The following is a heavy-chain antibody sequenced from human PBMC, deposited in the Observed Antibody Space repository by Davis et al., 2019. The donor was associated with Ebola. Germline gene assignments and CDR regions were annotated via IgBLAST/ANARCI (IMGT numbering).Heavy chain of an antibody. Sequence: PGGSLRLSCAASGFTFSTYTIHWVRQAPGKGLEWVAVISYDGSNKYYADSVKGRFTISRDNSKNTLYLQMNSLRAEDTALYFCVKDNFDHWGQGTLVTVSS. CDR1: GFTFSTYT. J-gene: IGHJ4*02. V-gene: IGHV3-30-3*01. CDR3: VKDNFDH. CDR2: ISYDGSNK.